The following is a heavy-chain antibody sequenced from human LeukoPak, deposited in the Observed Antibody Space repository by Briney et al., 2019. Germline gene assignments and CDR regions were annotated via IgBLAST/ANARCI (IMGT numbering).Heavy chain of an antibody. Sequence: QTLSLTCAISGDSVSSNSAAWNWIRQSPSRGLEWLGRTYYRSKWYNDYAVSVKSRITINPDTSKNQFSLQLNSVTPEDTAVYYCARGELRRDYNWFDPWGQGTLVTVSS. CDR1: GDSVSSNSAA. J-gene: IGHJ5*02. CDR2: TYYRSKWYN. CDR3: ARGELRRDYNWFDP. V-gene: IGHV6-1*01. D-gene: IGHD1-26*01.